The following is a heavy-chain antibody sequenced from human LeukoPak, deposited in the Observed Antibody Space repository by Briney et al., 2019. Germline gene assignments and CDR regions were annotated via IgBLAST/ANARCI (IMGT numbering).Heavy chain of an antibody. CDR1: GYTFTSYG. CDR3: ATRGYSGYDLGWFDP. V-gene: IGHV1-18*01. D-gene: IGHD5-12*01. J-gene: IGHJ5*02. CDR2: ISAYNGNT. Sequence: ASVKVSCKASGYTFTSYGISWVRQAPGQGLEWMGWISAYNGNTNYAQKLQGRVTMTTDTSTSTAYMELRRLRSDDTAVYYCATRGYSGYDLGWFDPWGQGTMVTVSS.